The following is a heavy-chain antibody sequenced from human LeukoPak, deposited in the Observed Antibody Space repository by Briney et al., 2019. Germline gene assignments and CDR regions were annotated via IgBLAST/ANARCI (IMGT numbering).Heavy chain of an antibody. Sequence: ASVKVSCKASGYTFTCYYMHWVRQAPGQGLEWMGWINPNSGGTNYAQKFQGRVTMTRDTSISTAYMELSRLRSDDTAVYYCARDREYSSVNWFDPWGQGTQVTVSS. J-gene: IGHJ5*02. V-gene: IGHV1-2*02. CDR2: INPNSGGT. CDR3: ARDREYSSVNWFDP. D-gene: IGHD6-6*01. CDR1: GYTFTCYY.